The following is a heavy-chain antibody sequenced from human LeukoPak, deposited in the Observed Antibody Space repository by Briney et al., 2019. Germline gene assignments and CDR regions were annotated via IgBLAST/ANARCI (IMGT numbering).Heavy chain of an antibody. CDR3: AITMVRGTY. CDR2: INHSGST. V-gene: IGHV4-34*01. Sequence: SETLSLTCTVSGGSITSYYWSWIRQPPGKGLEWIGEINHSGSTNYNPSLKSRVTISVDTSKNQFSLKLSSVTAADTAVYYCAITMVRGTYWGQGTLVTVSS. D-gene: IGHD3-10*01. CDR1: GGSITSYY. J-gene: IGHJ4*02.